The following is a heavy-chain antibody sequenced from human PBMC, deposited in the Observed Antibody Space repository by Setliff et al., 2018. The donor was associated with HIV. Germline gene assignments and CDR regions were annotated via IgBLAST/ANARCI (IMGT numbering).Heavy chain of an antibody. CDR2: INHSGRT. CDR1: GESFSGFY. Sequence: SETLSLTCAVYGESFSGFYWTWIRQPPGKGLEWIGDINHSGRTNYNPSLKSRVTISVDTSKNQFSLKLTSMTAADTAMYHCARDRSSGWSKDWFDTWGQGILVTVSS. D-gene: IGHD6-19*01. J-gene: IGHJ5*02. CDR3: ARDRSSGWSKDWFDT. V-gene: IGHV4-34*01.